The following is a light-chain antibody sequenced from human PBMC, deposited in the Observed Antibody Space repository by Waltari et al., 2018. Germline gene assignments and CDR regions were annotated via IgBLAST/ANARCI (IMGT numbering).Light chain of an antibody. V-gene: IGLV1-47*01. Sequence: QSVLTQPPSASGTTGQRVTIPCCGSSSNIGSNSVYWYQQLPGTAPKLLIYRNNQRPSGVPDRFSGSKSGTSASLAISGLRSEDEADYYCAAWDDSLSGRVFGTGTKVTVL. CDR1: SSNIGSNS. CDR2: RNN. CDR3: AAWDDSLSGRV. J-gene: IGLJ1*01.